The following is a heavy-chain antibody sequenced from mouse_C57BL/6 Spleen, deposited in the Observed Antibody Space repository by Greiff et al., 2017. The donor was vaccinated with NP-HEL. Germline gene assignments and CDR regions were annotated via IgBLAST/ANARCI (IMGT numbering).Heavy chain of an antibody. CDR3: ARSVYDYDESPYFDY. Sequence: QVQLQQPGAELVRPGSSVKLSCKASGYTFTSYWMHWVKQRPIQGLEWIGNIDPSDSETHYNQKFKDKATLTVDKSSSTAYMQLSSLTSEDSAVYYCARSVYDYDESPYFDYWGQGTTLTVSS. CDR1: GYTFTSYW. V-gene: IGHV1-52*01. J-gene: IGHJ2*01. D-gene: IGHD2-4*01. CDR2: IDPSDSET.